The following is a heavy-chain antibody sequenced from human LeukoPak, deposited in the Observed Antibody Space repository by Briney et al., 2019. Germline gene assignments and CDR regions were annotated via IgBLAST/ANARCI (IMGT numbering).Heavy chain of an antibody. CDR1: GYTFTSYY. Sequence: ASVKVSCKASGYTFTSYYMHWVRQAPGQGLEWMGIINPSGGSTSYAQKFQGRVTMTRDTSTSTVYMELSSLRSEDTAVYYCAREPSGNFGQLVSSAEYFQHWGQGTRVTVSS. CDR3: AREPSGNFGQLVSSAEYFQH. D-gene: IGHD5/OR15-5a*01. J-gene: IGHJ1*01. V-gene: IGHV1-46*01. CDR2: INPSGGST.